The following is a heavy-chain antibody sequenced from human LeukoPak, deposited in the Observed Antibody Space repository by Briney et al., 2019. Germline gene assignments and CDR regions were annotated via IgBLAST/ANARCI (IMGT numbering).Heavy chain of an antibody. CDR1: GVSISRGGYS. Sequence: PSETLSLTCAVSGVSISRGGYSWSWIRQPPGKGLEWIGYIYYSGSTNYNPSLKSRVTISVDTSKKQFSLKLSSVTAADTAVYYCARDYEGAGSYMDVWGKGTTVTISS. CDR3: ARDYEGAGSYMDV. J-gene: IGHJ6*04. V-gene: IGHV4-61*08. CDR2: IYYSGST. D-gene: IGHD3-16*01.